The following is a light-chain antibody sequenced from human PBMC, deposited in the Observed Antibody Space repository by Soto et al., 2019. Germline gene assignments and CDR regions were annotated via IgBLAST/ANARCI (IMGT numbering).Light chain of an antibody. CDR2: DVS. J-gene: IGLJ1*01. CDR1: SSVVGGYNY. CDR3: SSYTTSSTYV. V-gene: IGLV2-14*03. Sequence: QSVLTQPASVSGSPGQSITISCTGTSSVVGGYNYVSWYQQHPGKAPKLMIYDVSNRPSGVSNRFSGFKSGNTASLTISELHAEDEADYYCSSYTTSSTYVFGTGTKVTVL.